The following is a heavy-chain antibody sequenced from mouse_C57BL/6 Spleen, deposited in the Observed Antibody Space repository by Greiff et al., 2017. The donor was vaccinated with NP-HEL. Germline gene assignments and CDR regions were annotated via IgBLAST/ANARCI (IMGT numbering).Heavy chain of an antibody. CDR1: GFTFTDYY. D-gene: IGHD2-2*01. J-gene: IGHJ4*01. CDR2: IRNKANGYTT. CDR3: SSAMVTTHPYDAMDY. V-gene: IGHV7-3*01. Sequence: EVMLVESGGGLVQPGGSLSLSCAASGFTFTDYYMSWVRQPPGKALEWFGFIRNKANGYTTEYSASVKGRFTISRANSQSILYLHMNALRAEDSATYYCSSAMVTTHPYDAMDYWGQGTLVTVSS.